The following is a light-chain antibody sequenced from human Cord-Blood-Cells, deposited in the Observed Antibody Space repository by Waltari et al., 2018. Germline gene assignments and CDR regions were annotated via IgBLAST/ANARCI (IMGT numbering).Light chain of an antibody. CDR1: ALPKQY. V-gene: IGLV3-25*03. Sequence: SYELTQPPSVPVSPGQTARSTCSGDALPKQYAYWYQQKPGQAPVLVIYKDSERPSGIPERFSGSSSGTTVTLTISGVQAEDEADYYCQSADSSGTWVFGGGTKLTVL. CDR3: QSADSSGTWV. CDR2: KDS. J-gene: IGLJ3*02.